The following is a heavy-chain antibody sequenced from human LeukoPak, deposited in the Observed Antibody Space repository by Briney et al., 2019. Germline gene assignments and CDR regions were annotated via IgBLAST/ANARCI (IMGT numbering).Heavy chain of an antibody. CDR3: AKDTNHSSGWYYYDY. CDR2: MSCNSSSI. V-gene: IGHV3-9*01. CDR1: GFTFDDYS. Sequence: GESLTLSCAASGFTFDDYSMHWVRQAPGKGLEWVSGMSCNSSSIGYADSVRGGFTHYRENAKNSLYLQMNSLRAEDTDLYYCAKDTNHSSGWYYYDYWGQGTLVTISS. D-gene: IGHD6-19*01. J-gene: IGHJ4*02.